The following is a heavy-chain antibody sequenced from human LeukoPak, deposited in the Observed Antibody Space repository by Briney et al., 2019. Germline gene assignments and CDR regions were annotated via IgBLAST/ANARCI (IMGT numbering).Heavy chain of an antibody. J-gene: IGHJ4*02. Sequence: SVKVSCKASGGTFSSYAISWVRQAPGQGLEWMGRIIPIFGTANYAQKFQGRVTITADKSTGTAYMELSSLRSEDTAVYYCARDPILIAAAAPTEFDYWGQGTLVTVSS. D-gene: IGHD6-13*01. V-gene: IGHV1-69*06. CDR1: GGTFSSYA. CDR2: IIPIFGTA. CDR3: ARDPILIAAAAPTEFDY.